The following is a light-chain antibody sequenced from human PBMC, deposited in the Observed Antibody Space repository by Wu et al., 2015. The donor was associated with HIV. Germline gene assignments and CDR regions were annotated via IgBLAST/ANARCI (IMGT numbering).Light chain of an antibody. V-gene: IGKV3-11*01. J-gene: IGKJ1*01. CDR2: DAS. CDR1: QSVRNY. Sequence: NVLTQSPATLSLSPGERATLSCRASQSVRNYLAWFQQKPGQAPRLLIYDASNRATGIPARFSGSGSGTDFTLTISSLEPEDFALYYCQQCSNWPWTFGQGTKVEFK. CDR3: QQCSNWPWT.